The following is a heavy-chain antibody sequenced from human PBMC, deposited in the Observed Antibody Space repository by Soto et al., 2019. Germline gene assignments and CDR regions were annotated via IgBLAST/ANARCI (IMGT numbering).Heavy chain of an antibody. D-gene: IGHD3-10*01. CDR2: INPNSGGT. CDR3: ARESLVRGTGWYYGMDA. J-gene: IGHJ6*02. CDR1: GYTFTGYY. V-gene: IGHV1-2*04. Sequence: ASVKVSCKASGYTFTGYYMHWVRQAPGQGLEWMGWINPNSGGTNYAQKFQGWVTMTRDTSISTAYMELSRLRSDDTAVYYCARESLVRGTGWYYGMDAWGQGPTVTVPS.